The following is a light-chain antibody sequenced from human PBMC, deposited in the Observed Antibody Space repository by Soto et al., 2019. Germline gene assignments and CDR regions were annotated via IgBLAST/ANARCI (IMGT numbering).Light chain of an antibody. J-gene: IGKJ1*01. CDR3: QQYGSSWWT. Sequence: EIVLTQSPCTLSLSPGERATLSCRASQSVSSSYLAWYQQKPGQAPRLLIYGASSRATGIPDRFSGSGSGTDFTLTISRLEPEDFAVYYCQQYGSSWWTFGQGTKV. CDR1: QSVSSSY. V-gene: IGKV3-20*01. CDR2: GAS.